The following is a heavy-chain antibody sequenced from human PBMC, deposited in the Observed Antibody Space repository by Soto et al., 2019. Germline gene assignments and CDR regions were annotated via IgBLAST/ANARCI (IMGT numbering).Heavy chain of an antibody. CDR2: ITYSGST. Sequence: SETLSITCTVSGGSISSYYWSWIRQPPGKGLEWIGYITYSGSTTYNPSLRSRVTISVDTSKNQLSLKLSSVTAADTAVYYCARHVNRGAIFDYRGQGTLVTVSS. CDR3: ARHVNRGAIFDY. CDR1: GGSISSYY. D-gene: IGHD3-3*01. V-gene: IGHV4-59*08. J-gene: IGHJ4*02.